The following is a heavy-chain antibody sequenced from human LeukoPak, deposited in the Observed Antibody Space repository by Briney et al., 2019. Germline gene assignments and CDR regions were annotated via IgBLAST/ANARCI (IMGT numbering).Heavy chain of an antibody. Sequence: GGSLRLSCAASGFTFSSYEMNWVRQAPGKGLEWVSYISSSGSTIYYADSVKGRFTISRDNAKNSQYLQMNSLRAEDTAVYYCANSGSYLAFDIWGQGTMVTVSS. CDR1: GFTFSSYE. J-gene: IGHJ3*02. CDR3: ANSGSYLAFDI. V-gene: IGHV3-48*03. D-gene: IGHD1-26*01. CDR2: ISSSGSTI.